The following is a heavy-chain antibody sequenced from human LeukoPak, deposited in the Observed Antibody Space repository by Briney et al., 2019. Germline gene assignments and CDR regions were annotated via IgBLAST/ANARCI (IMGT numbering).Heavy chain of an antibody. CDR2: ISAYNGNT. CDR3: ARVEMRYDILTGYYGSYYYYGMDV. D-gene: IGHD3-9*01. J-gene: IGHJ6*02. CDR1: GYTFTSYG. Sequence: GASVKVSCKASGYTFTSYGISWVRQAPGQGLEWMGWISAYNGNTNYAQKLQGRVTMTTDTSTSTAYMELRSLRSDDTAVCYCARVEMRYDILTGYYGSYYYYGMDVWGQGATVTVSS. V-gene: IGHV1-18*01.